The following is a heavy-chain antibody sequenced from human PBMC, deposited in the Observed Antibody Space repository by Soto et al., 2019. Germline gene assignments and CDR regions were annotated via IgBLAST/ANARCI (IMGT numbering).Heavy chain of an antibody. CDR1: GFSFSSYA. J-gene: IGHJ6*02. D-gene: IGHD2-8*01. CDR3: VRANGWPPYYYYGMDV. Sequence: PGGSLRLSCSASGFSFSSYAMHWVRQAPGKGLEYVSAISSDGGSTYYADSVKGRFTISRDNSKNTLYVQMSSLRAEDTAVYYCVRANGWPPYYYYGMDVWGQGTTVTVSS. CDR2: ISSDGGST. V-gene: IGHV3-64*05.